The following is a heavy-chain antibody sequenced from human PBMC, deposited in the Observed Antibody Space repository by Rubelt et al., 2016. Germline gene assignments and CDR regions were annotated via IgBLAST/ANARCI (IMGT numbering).Heavy chain of an antibody. CDR2: INSDGSST. Sequence: QVPGKGLVWVSRINSDGSSTSYVDSVKGRFTISRDNAKNSLHLQMNSLRTEDTAVYYCARHGRRCFDLWGQGTLVTVSS. CDR3: ARHGRRCFDL. V-gene: IGHV3-74*01. J-gene: IGHJ4*02.